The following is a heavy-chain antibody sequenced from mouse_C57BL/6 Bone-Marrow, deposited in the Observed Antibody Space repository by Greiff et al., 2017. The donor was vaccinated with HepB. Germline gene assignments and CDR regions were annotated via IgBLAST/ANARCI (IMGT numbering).Heavy chain of an antibody. CDR1: GYTFTSYG. J-gene: IGHJ2*01. V-gene: IGHV1-81*01. CDR3: ALLYYGSSYPDY. CDR2: IYPRSGNT. D-gene: IGHD1-1*01. Sequence: VQLQQSGAELARPGASVKLSCKASGYTFTSYGISWVKQRTGQGLEWIGEIYPRSGNTYYNEKFKGKATLTADKSSSTAYMELRSLTSEDSAVYFCALLYYGSSYPDYWGQGTTLTVSS.